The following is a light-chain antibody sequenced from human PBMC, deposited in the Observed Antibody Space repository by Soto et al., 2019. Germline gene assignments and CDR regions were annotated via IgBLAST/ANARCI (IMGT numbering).Light chain of an antibody. Sequence: EIVMTQSPATLSVSPGEGATLSCRASQSLSTNLAWYQQKPGQAPRLLIYGASTRATGIPARFSGSGSGTEFTLTISSLQSEDFAIYYCQQYNIWPLWTFGQGTKVDIK. CDR2: GAS. V-gene: IGKV3-15*01. CDR1: QSLSTN. J-gene: IGKJ1*01. CDR3: QQYNIWPLWT.